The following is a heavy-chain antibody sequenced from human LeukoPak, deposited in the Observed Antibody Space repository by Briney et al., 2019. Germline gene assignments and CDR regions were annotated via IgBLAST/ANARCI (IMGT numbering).Heavy chain of an antibody. CDR1: GFXFSSYG. Sequence: PGGSLRLSCVSTGFXFSSYGIHWVRQAPGKGLEWVAVISYDGSKKYYAESVKGRFTISRDSSKSTLYLQMNSLRAEDTAVYYCAKDLNNYGDYGLDWWGQGTLLTVSS. CDR2: ISYDGSKK. CDR3: AKDLNNYGDYGLDW. V-gene: IGHV3-30*18. D-gene: IGHD4-17*01. J-gene: IGHJ4*02.